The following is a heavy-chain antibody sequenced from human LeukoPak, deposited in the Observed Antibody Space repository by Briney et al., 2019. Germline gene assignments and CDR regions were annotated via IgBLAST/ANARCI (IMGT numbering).Heavy chain of an antibody. Sequence: SETLSLTCTVSGGSISSGPYYWGWIRQPPGKGLEWIGNIYYSGSTYYNPSLKSRVTISVDTSKNQFSLKLSSVTAADTAVYYCARGTTMIVVVIRDSYFDYWGQGTLVTVSS. J-gene: IGHJ4*02. CDR2: IYYSGST. D-gene: IGHD3-22*01. CDR1: GGSISSGPYY. V-gene: IGHV4-39*07. CDR3: ARGTTMIVVVIRDSYFDY.